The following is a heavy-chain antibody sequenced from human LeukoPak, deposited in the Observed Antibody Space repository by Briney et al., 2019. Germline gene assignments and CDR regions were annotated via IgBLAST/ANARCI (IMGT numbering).Heavy chain of an antibody. V-gene: IGHV1-69*05. CDR1: GGTFSSYA. J-gene: IGHJ4*02. D-gene: IGHD3-3*01. CDR3: ARDEWLLGFFDY. CDR2: IIPISGTA. Sequence: WASVKVSCKASGGTFSSYAISWVRQAPGQGLEWMGGIIPISGTANYAQKFQGRVTITTDESTSTAYMELSSLRSEDTAVYYCARDEWLLGFFDYWGQGTLVTVSS.